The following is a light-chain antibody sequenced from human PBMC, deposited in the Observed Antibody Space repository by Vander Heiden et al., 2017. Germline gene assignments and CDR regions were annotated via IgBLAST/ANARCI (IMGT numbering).Light chain of an antibody. CDR3: CSYAGSSTLWV. CDR2: EVS. J-gene: IGLJ3*02. V-gene: IGLV2-23*02. Sequence: QSALTQPAPVSGSRGQSPPISSTGTSSDVGSYNLVSWYQQHPGKAPKLMIYEVSKRPSGVSNRFSGSKSGNTASLTISGLQAEDEADYYCCSYAGSSTLWVFGGGTKLTVL. CDR1: SSDVGSYNL.